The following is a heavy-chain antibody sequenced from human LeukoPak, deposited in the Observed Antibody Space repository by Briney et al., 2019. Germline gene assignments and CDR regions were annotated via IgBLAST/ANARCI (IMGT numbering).Heavy chain of an antibody. J-gene: IGHJ4*02. CDR1: GFTFSSYG. Sequence: GGSLRLSCAASGFTFSSYGMHWVRQALGKGLEWVAVIWYDGSNKYYADSVKGRFTISRDNSKNTLYLQMNSLRAEATAVYYCAKGSYSSYGFDYWGQGTLVTVSS. V-gene: IGHV3-33*06. CDR3: AKGSYSSYGFDY. D-gene: IGHD2-21*01. CDR2: IWYDGSNK.